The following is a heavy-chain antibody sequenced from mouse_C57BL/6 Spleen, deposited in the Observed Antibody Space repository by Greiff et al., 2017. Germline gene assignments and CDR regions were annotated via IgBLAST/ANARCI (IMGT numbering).Heavy chain of an antibody. Sequence: VHLVESGAELVKPGASVKISCKASGYAFSSYWMNWVKQRPGKGLEWIGQIYPGDGDTNYNGKFKGKATLTADKSSSTAYMQLSSLTSEDSAVYFCAVFYYYGSNAMDYWGQGASVTVSS. CDR1: GYAFSSYW. D-gene: IGHD1-1*01. CDR3: AVFYYYGSNAMDY. CDR2: IYPGDGDT. V-gene: IGHV1-80*01. J-gene: IGHJ4*01.